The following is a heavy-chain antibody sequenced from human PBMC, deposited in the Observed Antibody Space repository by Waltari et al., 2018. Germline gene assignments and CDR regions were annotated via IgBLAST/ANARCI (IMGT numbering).Heavy chain of an antibody. V-gene: IGHV5-51*01. J-gene: IGHJ3*02. Sequence: EVQLVQSGAEVNKPGESLKISCQGSGYSFTDYWIGWVRQMPGQGLEWMGIIYPGDSDTRYSPSFRGQVTISADKSISTAYLQWSSLKASDTAMYYCAKHKVEGIGPDGFDMWGQGTMVTVSS. CDR1: GYSFTDYW. D-gene: IGHD3-16*01. CDR2: IYPGDSDT. CDR3: AKHKVEGIGPDGFDM.